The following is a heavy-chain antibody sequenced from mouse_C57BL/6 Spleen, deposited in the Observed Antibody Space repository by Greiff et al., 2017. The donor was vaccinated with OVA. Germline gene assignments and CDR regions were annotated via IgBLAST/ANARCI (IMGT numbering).Heavy chain of an antibody. D-gene: IGHD1-1*01. CDR3: ARVDYGSSPYAMDY. Sequence: VQLQESGAELVRPGTSVKMSCKASGYTFTNYWIGWAKQRPGHGLEWLGDIYPGGGYTNYNEKFKGKATLTADKSSSTAYMQFSSLTSEDSAIYYCARVDYGSSPYAMDYWGQGTSVTVSS. V-gene: IGHV1-63*01. CDR1: GYTFTNYW. CDR2: IYPGGGYT. J-gene: IGHJ4*01.